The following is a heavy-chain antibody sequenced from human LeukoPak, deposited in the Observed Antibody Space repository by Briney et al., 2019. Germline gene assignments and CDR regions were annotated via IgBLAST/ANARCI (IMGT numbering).Heavy chain of an antibody. CDR1: GYTFTSYG. CDR3: ARDGNGIVGATSIDY. V-gene: IGHV1-18*01. CDR2: ISAYNGNT. D-gene: IGHD1-26*01. J-gene: IGHJ4*02. Sequence: ASVKVSCKASGYTFTSYGISWVRQAPGQGLEGMGWISAYNGNTNYAQKLQGRVTMTTDTSTSTAYMELRSLRSDDTAVYYCARDGNGIVGATSIDYWGQGTLVTVSS.